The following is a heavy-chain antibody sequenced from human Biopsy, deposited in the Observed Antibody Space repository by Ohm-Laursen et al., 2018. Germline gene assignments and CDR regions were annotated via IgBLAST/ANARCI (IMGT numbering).Heavy chain of an antibody. CDR3: ARDTRWSPYSTDV. V-gene: IGHV3-11*01. CDR1: GFSFSDYH. D-gene: IGHD4-23*01. Sequence: SLRLSCAASGFSFSDYHMGWIRQAPGRGLEWVSYISGGGTIYYGDSMKGRVTISRDNAKNSLYLQMHSLRAEDTAVYYCARDTRWSPYSTDVWGQGTTVTVSS. CDR2: ISGGGTI. J-gene: IGHJ6*01.